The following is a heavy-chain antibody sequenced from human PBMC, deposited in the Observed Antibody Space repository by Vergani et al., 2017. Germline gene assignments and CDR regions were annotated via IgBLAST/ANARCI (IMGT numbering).Heavy chain of an antibody. V-gene: IGHV1-69*04. CDR3: AGARGSYGGSSYYDYGMDV. Sequence: QVQLVQSGAEVKKPGSSVKVSCKASGGTFSSYAISWVRQAPGQGLEWMGRIIPILGIANYAQKFQGRVTITADKSTSTAYMELSSLRSEDTAVYYCAGARGSYGGSSYYDYGMDVWGQGTTVTVSS. J-gene: IGHJ6*02. CDR2: IIPILGIA. CDR1: GGTFSSYA. D-gene: IGHD4-23*01.